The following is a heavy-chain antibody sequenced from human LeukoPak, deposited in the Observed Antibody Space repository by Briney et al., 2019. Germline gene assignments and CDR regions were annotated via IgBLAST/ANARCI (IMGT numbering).Heavy chain of an antibody. CDR1: GFTFSSYA. D-gene: IGHD3-10*01. CDR3: AKDWGSVFGYFDY. CDR2: ISGSGGST. J-gene: IGHJ4*02. Sequence: GGSLRLSCAASGFTFSSYAMSWVRQAPGKGLEWVSAISGSGGSTYYADSGKGRFTISRDNSKNTLYLQMNSLRAEDTAVYYCAKDWGSVFGYFDYWGQGTLVTVSS. V-gene: IGHV3-23*01.